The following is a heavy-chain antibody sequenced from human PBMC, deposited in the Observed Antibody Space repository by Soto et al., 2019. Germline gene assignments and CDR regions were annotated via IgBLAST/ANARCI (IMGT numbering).Heavy chain of an antibody. CDR2: MNPNSDNT. V-gene: IGHV1-8*01. J-gene: IGHJ6*03. D-gene: IGHD5-12*01. Sequence: GASVKVSCKASGYTFTSYYMNWVRQATGQGLEWMGWMNPNSDNTGYAQKFQGRVTMTRNTSISTAYMELSSLRSEDTAVYYCARGKSGYDYFYYYYYMDVWGKGTTVTVSS. CDR1: GYTFTSYY. CDR3: ARGKSGYDYFYYYYYMDV.